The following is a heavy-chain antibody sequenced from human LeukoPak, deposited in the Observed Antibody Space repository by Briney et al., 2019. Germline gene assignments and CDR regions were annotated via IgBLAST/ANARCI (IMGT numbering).Heavy chain of an antibody. J-gene: IGHJ3*02. D-gene: IGHD7-27*01. V-gene: IGHV3-9*01. Sequence: GRSLRLSCAASGFTFDDYAMHWVRQAPGKGLEWVSGISWNSGSIGYADSVKGRFTISRDNAKNSLYLQMNSLRAEDTALYYCAGRLGDAFDIWGQGTMVTVSS. CDR1: GFTFDDYA. CDR2: ISWNSGSI. CDR3: AGRLGDAFDI.